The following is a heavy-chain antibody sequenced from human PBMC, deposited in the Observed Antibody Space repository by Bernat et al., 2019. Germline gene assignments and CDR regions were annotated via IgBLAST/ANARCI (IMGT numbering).Heavy chain of an antibody. Sequence: EVQLVESGGGLVKPGGSLRLSCAASGFTFSSYSMNWVRQAPGKGLEWVSYISSSSSYIYYADSVKGRFTISRDNAKNSLYLQMNSLRAEDTAVYYCARVDNHHGEDAEYFQHWGQGTLVTVSS. V-gene: IGHV3-21*05. CDR2: ISSSSSYI. J-gene: IGHJ1*01. D-gene: IGHD7-27*01. CDR3: ARVDNHHGEDAEYFQH. CDR1: GFTFSSYS.